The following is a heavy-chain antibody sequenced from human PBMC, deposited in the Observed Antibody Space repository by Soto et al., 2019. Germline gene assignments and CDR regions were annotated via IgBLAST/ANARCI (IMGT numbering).Heavy chain of an antibody. CDR3: ARGRRGSYYFDY. D-gene: IGHD1-26*01. CDR2: IGTAGDP. CDR1: GFTFSSYD. Sequence: GGSLRLSCAASGFTFSSYDMHWVRQAIGKGLEWVSAIGTAGDPYYPGSVKGRFTISRENAKNSLYLQMNSLRAGDTAVYYCARGRRGSYYFDYWGQGTLVTVSS. J-gene: IGHJ4*02. V-gene: IGHV3-13*05.